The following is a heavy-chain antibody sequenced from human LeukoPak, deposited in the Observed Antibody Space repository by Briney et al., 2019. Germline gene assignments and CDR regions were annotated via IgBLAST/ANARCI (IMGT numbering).Heavy chain of an antibody. V-gene: IGHV3-7*03. CDR3: ARPYYGSGSYLY. J-gene: IGHJ4*02. D-gene: IGHD3-10*01. CDR2: IKQDGSEK. Sequence: GGPLRLSCAASGFTFSGYWMSWVRQAPGKGLEWVANIKQDGSEKYYVDSVKGRFTISRDNAKNSLYLQMNSLRAEDTAVYYCARPYYGSGSYLYWGQGTLVTVSS. CDR1: GFTFSGYW.